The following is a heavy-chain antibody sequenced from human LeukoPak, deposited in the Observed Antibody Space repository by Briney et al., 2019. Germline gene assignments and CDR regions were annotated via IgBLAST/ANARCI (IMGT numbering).Heavy chain of an antibody. V-gene: IGHV1-46*01. CDR2: INPSAGST. CDR1: VYTFTSHY. Sequence: ASVTVSFMSSVYTFTSHYMHWVRQAPGQGLEGMGIINPSAGSTSYPQKFQGRITMTRDTSTSTVYMELSSLRSEDTAVYYCAAPGASGFVGNFWSGPLDFWGQGTLVTVSS. D-gene: IGHD3-3*01. CDR3: AAPGASGFVGNFWSGPLDF. J-gene: IGHJ4*02.